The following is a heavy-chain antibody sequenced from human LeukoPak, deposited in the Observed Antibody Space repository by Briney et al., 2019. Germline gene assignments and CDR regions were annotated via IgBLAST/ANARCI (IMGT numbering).Heavy chain of an antibody. D-gene: IGHD6-19*01. J-gene: IGHJ4*02. CDR1: GFTFSTYS. CDR3: AIGGVSGLAGVDF. CDR2: ISGGGVT. V-gene: IGHV3-23*01. Sequence: GGSLRLSCAASGFTFSTYSMSWVRQTSGKGLEWVSSISGGGVTYFADSVKGRFTISRDNSKNKVYLQMNSLRAEDTAVYYCAIGGVSGLAGVDFWGQGTRVTVSS.